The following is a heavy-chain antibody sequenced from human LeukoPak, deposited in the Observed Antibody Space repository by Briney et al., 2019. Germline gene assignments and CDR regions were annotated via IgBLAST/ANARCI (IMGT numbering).Heavy chain of an antibody. J-gene: IGHJ6*03. CDR1: GFTFNNYN. Sequence: GGSLRLSCAASGFTFNNYNMNWVRQAPGKALEWVSSITSSGTYIFYADSVKGRFTISRDNAKNSLYLRMNSLRAEDTAVYYCARDEVVRGVLYYYYYYMDVWGKGTTVTISS. CDR3: ARDEVVRGVLYYYYYYMDV. CDR2: ITSSGTYI. V-gene: IGHV3-21*01. D-gene: IGHD3-10*01.